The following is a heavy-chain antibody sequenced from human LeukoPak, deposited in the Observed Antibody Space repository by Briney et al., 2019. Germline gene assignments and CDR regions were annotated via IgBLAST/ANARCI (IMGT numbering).Heavy chain of an antibody. J-gene: IGHJ4*02. CDR2: IKQDGSEK. CDR3: ASDTQGLDY. Sequence: GGSLRLSCAASGFTLSSYWMSWVRQAPGKGLEWVANIKQDGSEKYYVDSVKGRFTISRDNAKNSLYLQMNSLRAEDTAVYYCASDTQGLDYWGQGTLVTVSS. CDR1: GFTLSSYW. V-gene: IGHV3-7*03.